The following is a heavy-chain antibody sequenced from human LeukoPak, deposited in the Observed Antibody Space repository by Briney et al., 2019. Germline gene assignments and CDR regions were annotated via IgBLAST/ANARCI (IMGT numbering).Heavy chain of an antibody. CDR1: GGSISSYY. CDR2: IYTSGST. V-gene: IGHV4-4*07. D-gene: IGHD3-3*01. Sequence: SCTVSGGSISSYYWSWIRQPAGKGLEWIGHIYTSGSTNYNPSLKSRVTMSVDTSKNQFSLKLSSVTAADTAVYYCARDLTIFGVVDIWGQGTMVTVSS. J-gene: IGHJ3*02. CDR3: ARDLTIFGVVDI.